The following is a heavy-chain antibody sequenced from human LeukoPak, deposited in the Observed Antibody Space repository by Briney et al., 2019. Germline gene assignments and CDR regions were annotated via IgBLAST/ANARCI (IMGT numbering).Heavy chain of an antibody. CDR3: AKKVAQSLAVAN. V-gene: IGHV3-23*01. J-gene: IGHJ4*02. Sequence: PGGSLRLSCAASGFTFSSYNMNWVRQAPGKGLEWVSEISGSGTTTYYADSVKGRFTISRDNTKNSLYLQMNSLRAEDTAVYYCAKKVAQSLAVANWGQGTLVPVSS. CDR2: ISGSGTTT. CDR1: GFTFSSYN. D-gene: IGHD6-19*01.